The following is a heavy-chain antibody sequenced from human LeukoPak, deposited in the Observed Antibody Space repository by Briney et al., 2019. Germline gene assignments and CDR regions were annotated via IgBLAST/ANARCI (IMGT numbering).Heavy chain of an antibody. J-gene: IGHJ1*01. CDR1: GFTFSSYA. D-gene: IGHD3-9*01. CDR2: ISGSGGST. CDR3: AKDPGRYFDWLFPTDEYFQH. V-gene: IGHV3-23*01. Sequence: GGSLRLSCAASGFTFSSYAMSWVRQAPGKGLEWVSAISGSGGSTYYADSVKGRFTISRDNSNNTLYLQMNSLTADDTATYYCAKDPGRYFDWLFPTDEYFQHWGQGTLVTVSS.